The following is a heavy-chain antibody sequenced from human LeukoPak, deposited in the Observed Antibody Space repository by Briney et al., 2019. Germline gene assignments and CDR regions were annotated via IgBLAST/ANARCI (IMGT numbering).Heavy chain of an antibody. Sequence: RASVKVSCKASGGTFSSYAISWVRQAPGQGLEWMGWISAYNGNTNYAQKLQGRVTMTTDTSTSTAYMELRSLRSDDTAVYYCARGSYSSGWYEWAEYFQHWGQGTLVTVSS. CDR1: GGTFSSYA. J-gene: IGHJ1*01. D-gene: IGHD6-19*01. V-gene: IGHV1-18*01. CDR2: ISAYNGNT. CDR3: ARGSYSSGWYEWAEYFQH.